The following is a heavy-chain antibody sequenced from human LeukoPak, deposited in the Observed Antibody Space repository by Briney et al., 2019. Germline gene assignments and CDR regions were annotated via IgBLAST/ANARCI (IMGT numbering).Heavy chain of an antibody. V-gene: IGHV4-31*03. Sequence: ASETLSLTCTVSGGSISSGGYYWSWIRQHPGKGLEWIGYIYYSGSTYYNPSLKSRVTISVDTSKNQFSLKLSSVTAADTAVYYCARGSRGAAPHYFDYWGQGTLVTVSS. D-gene: IGHD3-10*01. CDR3: ARGSRGAAPHYFDY. J-gene: IGHJ4*02. CDR2: IYYSGST. CDR1: GGSISSGGYY.